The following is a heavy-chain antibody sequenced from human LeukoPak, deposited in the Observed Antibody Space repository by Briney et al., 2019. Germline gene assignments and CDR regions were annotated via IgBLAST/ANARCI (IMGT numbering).Heavy chain of an antibody. V-gene: IGHV5-51*01. Sequence: GESLKISCEASGYSFRNYWIAWVRQMPGKGPECMGLIYPADSDTRYSPSFQGQVTISADKSISTAYLQWSSLKASDTAMYYCARHRLNYYDSSHDAFDVWGQGTMVTVSS. J-gene: IGHJ3*01. CDR3: ARHRLNYYDSSHDAFDV. D-gene: IGHD3-22*01. CDR2: IYPADSDT. CDR1: GYSFRNYW.